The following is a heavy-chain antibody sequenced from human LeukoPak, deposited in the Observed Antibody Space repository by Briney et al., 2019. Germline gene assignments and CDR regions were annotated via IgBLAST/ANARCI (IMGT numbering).Heavy chain of an antibody. Sequence: AGGSLRLSCAGAGFTFSNYGMSWVRQAPGKGLEWLTNISPDGRVTNYVDSIKGRFTISRDNSKNSLYLHLNSLRAEDTAFYYCTRDIGGGFHDYWGQGTLITVSS. D-gene: IGHD3-16*01. V-gene: IGHV3-7*03. J-gene: IGHJ4*02. CDR2: ISPDGRVT. CDR3: TRDIGGGFHDY. CDR1: GFTFSNYG.